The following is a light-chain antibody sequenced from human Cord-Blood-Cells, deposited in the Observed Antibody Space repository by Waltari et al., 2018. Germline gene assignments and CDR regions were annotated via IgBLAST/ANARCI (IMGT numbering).Light chain of an antibody. Sequence: DIQMTQSPSPLSASVGDRVTITCRASQSISSRLAWYQQKPGKAPKLLIYDASSLESGVPSRFSGSGSGTEFTLTISSLQPDDFATYYCQQYNSYPYTFGQGTKLEIK. J-gene: IGKJ2*01. V-gene: IGKV1-5*01. CDR1: QSISSR. CDR2: DAS. CDR3: QQYNSYPYT.